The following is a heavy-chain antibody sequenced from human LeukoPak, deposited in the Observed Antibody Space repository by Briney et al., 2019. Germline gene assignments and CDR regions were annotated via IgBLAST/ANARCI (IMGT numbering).Heavy chain of an antibody. Sequence: ASVKFSCKASGYPFTSYGISWVRQAPGQGLEWMGWISAHNGYTNYAQKLQGRVTMTTDTSTSTVYMELRSLTSDDTAVYYCARDMTYEVDYCGQGTLVTVSS. CDR3: ARDMTYEVDY. CDR2: ISAHNGYT. CDR1: GYPFTSYG. J-gene: IGHJ4*02. V-gene: IGHV1-18*01. D-gene: IGHD5-12*01.